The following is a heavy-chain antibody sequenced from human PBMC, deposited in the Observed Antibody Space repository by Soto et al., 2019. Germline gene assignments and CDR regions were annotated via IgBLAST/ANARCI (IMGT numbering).Heavy chain of an antibody. CDR1: GGTFGSYA. Sequence: QVQLVQSGAEVKKPGSSVKVSCKASGGTFGSYAFSWVRQAPGQGLEWMGGIIPVSGAAHYAQKFQGRGTITADESTSTAYMELSSLSSQDTAVYYCATALGCRSTSCTLDYWGKGTRVIVSS. J-gene: IGHJ4*02. CDR2: IIPVSGAA. D-gene: IGHD2-2*01. V-gene: IGHV1-69*01. CDR3: ATALGCRSTSCTLDY.